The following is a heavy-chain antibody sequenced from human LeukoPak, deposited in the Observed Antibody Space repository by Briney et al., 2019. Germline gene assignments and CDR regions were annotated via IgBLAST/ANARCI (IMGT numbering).Heavy chain of an antibody. Sequence: PGGSLRLSCAASGFTFSSYWMSWVRQTPGKGLEWVANINQDGSAKNYVDSVEGRFTISRDNAKNSLYLQMDSLSAEDTAIYYCARKTYYYDTSPAGWFDTWGQGTLGTVSS. V-gene: IGHV3-7*01. CDR3: ARKTYYYDTSPAGWFDT. CDR1: GFTFSSYW. J-gene: IGHJ5*02. D-gene: IGHD3-22*01. CDR2: INQDGSAK.